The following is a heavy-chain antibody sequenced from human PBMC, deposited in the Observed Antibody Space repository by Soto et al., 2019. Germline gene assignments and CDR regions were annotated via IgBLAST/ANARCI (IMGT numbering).Heavy chain of an antibody. CDR3: ASALDYGDAFDI. Sequence: QLQLQESGSGLVKPSQTLSLTCAVSGGSISSGGYSWSWIRQPPGKGLEWIGYIYPSGSTYYNPSLKSRVTVSVDRSNTQFSLKLSFVTAADTAVYYCASALDYGDAFDIWGQGTMVTVSS. V-gene: IGHV4-30-2*01. J-gene: IGHJ3*02. D-gene: IGHD4-17*01. CDR2: IYPSGST. CDR1: GGSISSGGYS.